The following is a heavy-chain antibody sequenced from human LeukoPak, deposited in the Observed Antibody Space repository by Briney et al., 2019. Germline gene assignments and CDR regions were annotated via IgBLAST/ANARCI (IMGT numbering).Heavy chain of an antibody. CDR1: GGSIDSYH. V-gene: IGHV4-4*07. Sequence: PSETLSLTCTVSGGSIDSYHWSWIRHPAGRGLEWIGRIYTSGSTNYNPSLKSRVTMSVDTSKNQISLKLSSVTAADTAVYYCATKASPGFFDSWGQGTLVTVSS. D-gene: IGHD1-1*01. CDR2: IYTSGST. CDR3: ATKASPGFFDS. J-gene: IGHJ4*02.